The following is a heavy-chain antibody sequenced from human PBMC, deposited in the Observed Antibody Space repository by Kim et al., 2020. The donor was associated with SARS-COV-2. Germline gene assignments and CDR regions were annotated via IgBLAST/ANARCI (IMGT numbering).Heavy chain of an antibody. Sequence: GGSLRLSCAASGFTVSSNYMSWVRQAPGKGLEWVSVIYSGGSTYYADSVKGRFTISRDNSKNTLYLQMNSLRAEDTAVYYCARDGPYYYGSGSYYQGGYGMDVWGQGTTVTVSS. CDR3: ARDGPYYYGSGSYYQGGYGMDV. V-gene: IGHV3-66*01. J-gene: IGHJ6*02. CDR2: IYSGGST. CDR1: GFTVSSNY. D-gene: IGHD3-10*01.